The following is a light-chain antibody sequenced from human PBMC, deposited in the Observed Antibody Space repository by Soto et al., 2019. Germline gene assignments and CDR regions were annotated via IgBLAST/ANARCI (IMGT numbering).Light chain of an antibody. V-gene: IGKV1-5*01. CDR3: QQYNSYPLT. CDR1: QSISIW. Sequence: DIQMTQSPSTLSASVGDRVTITCRASQSISIWLAWYQQKPGKAPKLLIYDASSLESRVPSRFSGSGSGTEFTLTISSLQPDDFAPYYCQQYNSYPLTFCGATKVQIK. CDR2: DAS. J-gene: IGKJ4*01.